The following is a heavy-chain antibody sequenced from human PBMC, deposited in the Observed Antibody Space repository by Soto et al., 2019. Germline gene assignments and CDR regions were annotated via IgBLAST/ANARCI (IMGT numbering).Heavy chain of an antibody. CDR2: IYHSGSS. J-gene: IGHJ4*02. Sequence: PSETLSLTCTVTGGSISHYYWSWIRQPPGKGLDWIGSIYHSGSSDYNPSLKSRVSISVATSNNQFSLKLSSVTAADTAVYYCAKHGDNTGGYYFDSWGQGTLVTVS. CDR3: AKHGDNTGGYYFDS. CDR1: GGSISHYY. D-gene: IGHD3-10*01. V-gene: IGHV4-59*08.